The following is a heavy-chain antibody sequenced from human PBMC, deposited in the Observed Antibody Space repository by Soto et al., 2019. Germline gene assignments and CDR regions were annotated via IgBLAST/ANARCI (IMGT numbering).Heavy chain of an antibody. J-gene: IGHJ6*02. D-gene: IGHD6-13*01. Sequence: PSETLSLTCAVSGGSISSSNWWSWVRQPPGKGLEWIGEIYHSGSTNYNPSLKSRVTISVDKSKKQFSLKLSSVTAADPAVDYCARNQGSSSWSLGDYYYYYGMDVWGQGTTVTVSS. CDR1: GGSISSSNW. CDR3: ARNQGSSSWSLGDYYYYYGMDV. V-gene: IGHV4-4*02. CDR2: IYHSGST.